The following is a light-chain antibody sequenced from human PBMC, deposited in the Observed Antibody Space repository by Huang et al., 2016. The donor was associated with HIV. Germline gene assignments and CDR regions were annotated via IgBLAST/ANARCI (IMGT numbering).Light chain of an antibody. CDR2: WAS. V-gene: IGKV4-1*01. Sequence: DIVMTQSPDSLAVSLGERATINCKSSQSVLFSANNKNYLAWYQQKPGQPPKLLISWASTRESGVPDRFSVSGSGTDFTLTISSLQAGDVAVYYCQQYYTTPLTFGGGTKVEI. CDR3: QQYYTTPLT. CDR1: QSVLFSANNKNY. J-gene: IGKJ4*01.